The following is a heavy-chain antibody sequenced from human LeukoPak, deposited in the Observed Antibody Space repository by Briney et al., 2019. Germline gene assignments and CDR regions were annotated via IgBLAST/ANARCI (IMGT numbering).Heavy chain of an antibody. CDR3: ARGNNDSSGYQLYAFDI. V-gene: IGHV3-21*01. D-gene: IGHD3-22*01. CDR2: ISSSSSYI. CDR1: GFTFSSYS. J-gene: IGHJ3*02. Sequence: GGSLRLSCAASGFTFSSYSMNWVRQAPGKGLEWVSSISSSSSYIYYADSVKGRFTISRDNAKNSLYLQMNSLRAEDTAVYYCARGNNDSSGYQLYAFDIWGQGTMVTVSS.